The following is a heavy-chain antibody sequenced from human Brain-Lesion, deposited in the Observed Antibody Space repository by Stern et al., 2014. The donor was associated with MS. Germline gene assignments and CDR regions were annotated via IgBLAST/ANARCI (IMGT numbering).Heavy chain of an antibody. CDR3: ARAPSPDYGDGGYFDF. CDR2: IYYNGNT. D-gene: IGHD4-17*01. V-gene: IGHV4-31*03. CDR1: GDSISSGGYY. Sequence: VQLVESGPGLVKPSQTLSLTCTVSGDSISSGGYYWSWIRQHPGKGLEWIGHIYYNGNTYYNPSVKSRVVISVDTSKNQFSLKLTSVTAADTAVFYCARAPSPDYGDGGYFDFWGQGTLVTVSS. J-gene: IGHJ4*02.